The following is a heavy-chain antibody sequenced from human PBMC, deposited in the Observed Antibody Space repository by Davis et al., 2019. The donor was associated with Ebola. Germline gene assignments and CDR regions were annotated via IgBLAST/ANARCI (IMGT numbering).Heavy chain of an antibody. CDR2: MNPNSGNT. CDR3: ARGWRLVLFDY. V-gene: IGHV1-8*01. Sequence: ASVKVSCKASGYTFTSYDINWVRQATGQGLEWMGWMNPNSGNTGYAQKFQGRVTITRDTSASTAYMELSSLRSEDTAVYYCARGWRLVLFDYWGQGTLVTVSS. D-gene: IGHD6-6*01. CDR1: GYTFTSYD. J-gene: IGHJ4*02.